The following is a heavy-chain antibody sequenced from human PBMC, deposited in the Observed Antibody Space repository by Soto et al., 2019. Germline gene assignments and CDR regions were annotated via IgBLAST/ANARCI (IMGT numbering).Heavy chain of an antibody. CDR2: VYNDGSH. CDR3: ARVDTPLALWRPDFAI. CDR1: GTSINSIAAD. J-gene: IGHJ4*02. Sequence: LSLTFSISGTSINSIAADCAWIRQPPMQGLEWIGNVYNDGSHPYNSPLQNRVTMTVDTNRNAFSLRLTSVTAAATAMYFCARVDTPLALWRPDFAIWGQGVPVTVSS. V-gene: IGHV4-39*02. D-gene: IGHD6-25*01.